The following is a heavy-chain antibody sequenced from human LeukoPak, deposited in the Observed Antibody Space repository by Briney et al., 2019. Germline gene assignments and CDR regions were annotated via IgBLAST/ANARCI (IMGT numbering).Heavy chain of an antibody. CDR3: ARVGSGYSYGYIDY. J-gene: IGHJ4*02. CDR2: IYSSGST. CDR1: GGSITTYY. Sequence: SETLSLTCTVSGGSITTYYWSWIRQPPGKGLEWIGYIYSSGSTNYNPSLKSRVTISVDTSKDQFSLKLSSVTAADTAVYYCARVGSGYSYGYIDYWGQGTLVTVSS. D-gene: IGHD5-18*01. V-gene: IGHV4-59*01.